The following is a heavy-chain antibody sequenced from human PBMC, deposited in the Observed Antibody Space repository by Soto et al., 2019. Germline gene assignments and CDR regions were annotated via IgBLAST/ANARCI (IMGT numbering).Heavy chain of an antibody. V-gene: IGHV1-46*01. CDR1: GYTFTSYY. Sequence: GASVKVSCKASGYTFTSYYMHWVRQAPGQGLEWMGIINPSGGSTSYAQKFQGRVTMTRDTSTSTVYMELSSLRSEDTAVYYCARSVADFWSGPLTYYYYGMDVGGQGTTVTVSS. D-gene: IGHD3-3*01. CDR3: ARSVADFWSGPLTYYYYGMDV. J-gene: IGHJ6*02. CDR2: INPSGGST.